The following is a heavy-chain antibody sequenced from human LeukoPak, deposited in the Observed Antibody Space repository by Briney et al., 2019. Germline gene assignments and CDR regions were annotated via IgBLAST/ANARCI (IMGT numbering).Heavy chain of an antibody. V-gene: IGHV4-39*01. J-gene: IGHJ3*02. CDR1: GAFISTSNSY. CDR3: ARHKAYVADAFDI. D-gene: IGHD3-16*01. Sequence: SETLSLTCTVSGAFISTSNSYWGWIRQPPGMGLEWIGSIFNSGNTYYNPSLRSRVTMSVDTAKNHFSLKLISVTAADTAVYYCARHKAYVADAFDIWGQGTMVTVSS. CDR2: IFNSGNT.